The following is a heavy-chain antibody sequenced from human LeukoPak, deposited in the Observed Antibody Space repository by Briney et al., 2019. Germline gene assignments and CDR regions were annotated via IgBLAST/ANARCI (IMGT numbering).Heavy chain of an antibody. V-gene: IGHV4-39*07. CDR1: GGSISSSSYY. J-gene: IGHJ6*03. CDR3: ASAHGIQLWLGYYYMDV. D-gene: IGHD5-18*01. Sequence: PSETLSLTCTVSGGSISSSSYYWGWIRQPPGKGLEWIGSIYYSGSTYYNPSLKSRVTISVDTSKNQFSLKLSSVTAADTAVYYCASAHGIQLWLGYYYMDVWGKGTTVTVSS. CDR2: IYYSGST.